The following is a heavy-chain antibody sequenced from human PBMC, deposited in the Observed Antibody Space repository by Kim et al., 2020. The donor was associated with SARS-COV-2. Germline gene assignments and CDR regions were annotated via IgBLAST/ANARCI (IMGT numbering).Heavy chain of an antibody. CDR2: IYYTGSS. V-gene: IGHV4-30-4*08. D-gene: IGHD2-21*02. J-gene: IGHJ1*01. CDR1: GGSISSGDYY. CDR3: ASGPPIGGGDCSLH. Sequence: SETLSLTCTVSGGSISSGDYYWSWIRQPPGKGLEWIGYIYYTGSSHYNPSLNSRVTISIDTSKNQFSLKLSSVTAADTAVYYCASGPPIGGGDCSLHW.